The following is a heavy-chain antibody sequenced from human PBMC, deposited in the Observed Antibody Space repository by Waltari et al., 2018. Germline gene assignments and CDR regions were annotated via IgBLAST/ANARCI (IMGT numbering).Heavy chain of an antibody. Sequence: QVQLLQSGAEVKKPGASVKVSCKVSGYTLTELSMHWVRQSPGKGLEWMGGCDNEDGETINEKKVQGRVNMTEDTSTDTAYMELSSRRSEDTAGYYCATGVKWESYVDYWGQGTLVNVSS. J-gene: IGHJ4*02. CDR2: CDNEDGET. CDR3: ATGVKWESYVDY. D-gene: IGHD1-26*01. CDR1: GYTLTELS. V-gene: IGHV1-24*01.